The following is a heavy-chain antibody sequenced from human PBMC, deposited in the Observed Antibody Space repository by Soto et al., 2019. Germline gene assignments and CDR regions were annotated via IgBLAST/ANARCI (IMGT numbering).Heavy chain of an antibody. V-gene: IGHV3-49*03. Sequence: GGSLRLSCTASGFTLGDYAMSWFRQAPGKGLEWVGFIRSKAYGGTTEYAASVKGRFTISRDDSKSIAYLQMNSLKTEDTAVYYCTRVGGGATTSYYYYGIDVWGQGTKVTVSS. D-gene: IGHD1-26*01. CDR1: GFTLGDYA. CDR3: TRVGGGATTSYYYYGIDV. J-gene: IGHJ6*02. CDR2: IRSKAYGGTT.